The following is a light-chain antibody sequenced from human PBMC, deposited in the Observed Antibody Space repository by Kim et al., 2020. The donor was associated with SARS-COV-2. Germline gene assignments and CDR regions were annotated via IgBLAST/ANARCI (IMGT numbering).Light chain of an antibody. Sequence: GDRVTIPFRASQCISNWFAWYQNKPAKPPNLLIYKAFTLESGVPSKFHGSVTGAAFILTIKILPPDDFGTYYCQLIIGYSQLTFGQETKV. CDR3: QLIIGYSQLT. V-gene: IGKV1-5*03. J-gene: IGKJ1*01. CDR1: QCISNW. CDR2: KAF.